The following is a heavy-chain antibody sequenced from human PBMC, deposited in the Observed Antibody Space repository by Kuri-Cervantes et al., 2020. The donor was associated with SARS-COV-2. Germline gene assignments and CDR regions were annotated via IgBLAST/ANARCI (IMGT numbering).Heavy chain of an antibody. CDR2: ISGSGGST. V-gene: IGHV3-23*01. D-gene: IGHD6-6*01. CDR3: AKPSSSSLNYYYYMDV. Sequence: GGSLRLSCAASGFTFSSYAMSWVRQAPGKGLEWVSAISGSGGSTYYADPVKGRFTISRDNSKNTLYLQMNSLRAEDTAVYYCAKPSSSSLNYYYYMDVWGKGTTVTVSS. CDR1: GFTFSSYA. J-gene: IGHJ6*03.